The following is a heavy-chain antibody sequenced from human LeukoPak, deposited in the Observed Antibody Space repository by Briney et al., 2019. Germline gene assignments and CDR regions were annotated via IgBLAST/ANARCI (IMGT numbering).Heavy chain of an antibody. V-gene: IGHV2-70*04. CDR2: IDLDDDK. CDR1: GFSLSTSGMR. J-gene: IGHJ4*02. Sequence: SGPALVKPTQTLTLTCTFSGFSLSTSGMRVSWIRQPPGRALEWLARIDLDDDKFYSTSLKTRLTISKDTSKTQAVFTMTNMDPVDTATYYCARTTSYCGGDCYVDWGQGTLVTVSS. CDR3: ARTTSYCGGDCYVD. D-gene: IGHD2-21*02.